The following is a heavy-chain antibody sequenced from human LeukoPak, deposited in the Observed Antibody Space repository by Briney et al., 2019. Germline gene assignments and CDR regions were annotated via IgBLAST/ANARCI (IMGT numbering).Heavy chain of an antibody. J-gene: IGHJ4*02. D-gene: IGHD6-13*01. Sequence: GGSLRLSCAASGFTFSSYAMSWVRQAPGTGLEWVSAISGSGGSTYYADSVKGRFTISRDNSKNTLYLQMNSLRAEDTAVYYCAKSPWVSSWYEFDYWGQGTLVTVSS. CDR3: AKSPWVSSWYEFDY. CDR2: ISGSGGST. CDR1: GFTFSSYA. V-gene: IGHV3-23*01.